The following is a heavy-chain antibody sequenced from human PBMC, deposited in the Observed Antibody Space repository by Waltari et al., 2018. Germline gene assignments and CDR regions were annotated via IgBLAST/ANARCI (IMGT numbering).Heavy chain of an antibody. CDR2: ISAYNGNT. CDR1: GYTFTSYG. D-gene: IGHD3-3*01. V-gene: IGHV1-18*04. Sequence: QVQLVQSGAEVKKPGASVKVSCKASGYTFTSYGISWVRQAPGQGLEWMGWISAYNGNTNYAQKLQGRVTMTTDTSTSTAYMELRSLRSDDTAVYYCARVSNGIFGVVITENWFDPWGQGTLVTVSS. CDR3: ARVSNGIFGVVITENWFDP. J-gene: IGHJ5*02.